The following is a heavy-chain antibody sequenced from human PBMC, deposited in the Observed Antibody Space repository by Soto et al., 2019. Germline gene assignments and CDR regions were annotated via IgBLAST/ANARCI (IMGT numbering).Heavy chain of an antibody. CDR1: GFTFSSYA. V-gene: IGHV3-23*01. D-gene: IGHD3-3*01. CDR3: AKDIRDYDFWSGYSSDY. CDR2: ISGSGGST. Sequence: EVQLLESGGGLVQPGGSLRLSCAASGFTFSSYAMSWVRQAPGKGLEWVSAISGSGGSTYYADSVKGRFTISRDNSKHTLYLQMNSLRAEDTAVYYCAKDIRDYDFWSGYSSDYWGQGTLVTVSS. J-gene: IGHJ4*02.